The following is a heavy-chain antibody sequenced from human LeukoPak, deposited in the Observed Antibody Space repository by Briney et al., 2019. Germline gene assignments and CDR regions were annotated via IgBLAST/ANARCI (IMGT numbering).Heavy chain of an antibody. V-gene: IGHV3-23*01. CDR3: ARWGDYDVLTGYYVSDY. Sequence: GASLRLSCAASGFTFSNYAMSWVRQAPGKGLEWVSAITGGGSGIYYADSMKSRFSISRDNSKNTLYLQINSLRAEDTAVYYCARWGDYDVLTGYYVSDYWGQGTLVTVSS. CDR1: GFTFSNYA. D-gene: IGHD3-9*01. J-gene: IGHJ4*02. CDR2: ITGGGSGI.